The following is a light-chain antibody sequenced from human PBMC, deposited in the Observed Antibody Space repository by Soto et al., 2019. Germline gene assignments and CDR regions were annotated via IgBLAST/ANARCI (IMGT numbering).Light chain of an antibody. CDR2: DAS. J-gene: IGKJ5*01. Sequence: EIVLTQSPGTLSLSPGERATLSCRASQSVRTYLAWYQVKPGQAPRLLIYDASSRASGVPARFSGSGSGTDFTLTISSLEPEDFALYYCQQRNSWPPITFGQGTRLEN. CDR3: QQRNSWPPIT. V-gene: IGKV3-11*01. CDR1: QSVRTY.